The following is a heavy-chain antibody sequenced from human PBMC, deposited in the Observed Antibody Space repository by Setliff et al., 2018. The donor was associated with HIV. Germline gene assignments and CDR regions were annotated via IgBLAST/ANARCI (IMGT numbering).Heavy chain of an antibody. CDR2: IYYSGTT. CDR3: ARGALSLTMTKLLSFFDT. V-gene: IGHV4-31*03. CDR1: GDSVSSVGHY. D-gene: IGHD3-3*01. J-gene: IGHJ4*02. Sequence: PSETLSLTCTVSGDSVSSVGHYWSWIRQHPVKGLEWIGYIYYSGTTYYNPSLKSRLTISIDTSKNQFSLQLSSVTAADTAVYFCARGALSLTMTKLLSFFDTWGQGTLVTVSS.